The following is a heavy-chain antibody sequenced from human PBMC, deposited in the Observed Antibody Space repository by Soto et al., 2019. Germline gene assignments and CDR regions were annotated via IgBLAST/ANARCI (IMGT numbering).Heavy chain of an antibody. V-gene: IGHV1-46*03. Sequence: ASVEVSCKAPGDTFTSTGISCVRQAPGQGLEWMGIISVSGGSTNYAQKLQGRVTMTRDTSTSTAYMELSSMRSEDTAVYYCAREYGDYHHYFDYWGQGTLVTVSS. D-gene: IGHD4-17*01. CDR3: AREYGDYHHYFDY. J-gene: IGHJ4*01. CDR2: ISVSGGST. CDR1: GDTFTSTG.